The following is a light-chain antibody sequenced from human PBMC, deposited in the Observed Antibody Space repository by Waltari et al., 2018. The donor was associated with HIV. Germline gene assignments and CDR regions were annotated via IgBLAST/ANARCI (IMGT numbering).Light chain of an antibody. CDR1: SRDVGNYNY. J-gene: IGLJ3*02. CDR2: DVN. CDR3: TSYTSGATWV. V-gene: IGLV2-14*02. Sequence: QSALTQPASVSGSPGQSITLSCTGTSRDVGNYNYVSWFQHHPATAPKLIIFDVNKRPSVISSRFSGSKSGKTASRIIAGLQPEDEADYFCTSYTSGATWVFGGGTRVTVL.